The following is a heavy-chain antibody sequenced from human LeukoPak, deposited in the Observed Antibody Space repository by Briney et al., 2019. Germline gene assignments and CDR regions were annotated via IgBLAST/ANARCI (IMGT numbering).Heavy chain of an antibody. J-gene: IGHJ4*02. D-gene: IGHD6-19*01. Sequence: ASVKVSCKASGYTFTSYGISWVRQAPGQGLEWMGWISAYNGNTNYAQKLQGRVTMTTDTSTSTAYMELRSLRSDDTAVYYCARDRSSGWYNYFDYWAREPWSPSPQ. CDR2: ISAYNGNT. V-gene: IGHV1-18*01. CDR3: ARDRSSGWYNYFDY. CDR1: GYTFTSYG.